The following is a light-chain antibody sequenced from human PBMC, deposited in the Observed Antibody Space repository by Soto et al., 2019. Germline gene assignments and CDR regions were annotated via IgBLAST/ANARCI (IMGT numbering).Light chain of an antibody. V-gene: IGKV1-39*01. CDR2: TAS. CDR1: QSISIY. Sequence: DIQMTQSPSSRSASVGDRVTVTCRASQSISIYLNWYQQKPGRAPKLLIYTASSLHSGVPSRFSGSGSGTDFTLTISSLQPADFATYYCQQTYSTPVTFGPGTRLEIK. J-gene: IGKJ5*01. CDR3: QQTYSTPVT.